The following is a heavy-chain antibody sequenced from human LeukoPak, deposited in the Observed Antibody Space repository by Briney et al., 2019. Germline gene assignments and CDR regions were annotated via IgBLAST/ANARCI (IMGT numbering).Heavy chain of an antibody. CDR2: IYDSWST. V-gene: IGHV4-39*01. J-gene: IGHJ5*01. CDR1: GGSISSSSHY. Sequence: PSETLSLTCTVSGGSISSSSHYWGWIRQPPGKGLEGVGSIYDSWSTYYNPSLKSRVTISVDTSKHQFSLKLTSTTAADTAVYYCARHAWGSSWYFWFDSWGQGTLVTVSS. CDR3: ARHAWGSSWYFWFDS. D-gene: IGHD6-13*01.